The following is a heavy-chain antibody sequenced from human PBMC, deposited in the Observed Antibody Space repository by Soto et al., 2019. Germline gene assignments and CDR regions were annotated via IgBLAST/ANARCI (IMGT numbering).Heavy chain of an antibody. V-gene: IGHV3-7*01. Sequence: GGSLRLSCAASGFTFSSYWMSWVRQAPGKGLEWVANIKQDGSEKYYVDSVKGRFTISRDNAKSSLYLQMNSLRAEDTAVYYCARELPTVTTDAFDIWGQGTMVTVSS. J-gene: IGHJ3*02. CDR1: GFTFSSYW. D-gene: IGHD4-17*01. CDR2: IKQDGSEK. CDR3: ARELPTVTTDAFDI.